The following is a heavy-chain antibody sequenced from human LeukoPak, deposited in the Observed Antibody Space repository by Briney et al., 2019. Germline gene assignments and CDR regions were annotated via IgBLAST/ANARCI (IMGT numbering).Heavy chain of an antibody. CDR3: ARDFRDIVVVPAAIKDDY. CDR2: ISGSGGSI. Sequence: PGGSLRLSCAASGFTFSSYAMSWVRQVPGKGLEWVSTISGSGGSIYYVDFVKGRFTISRDNAKNSLYLQMNSLRAEDTAVYYCARDFRDIVVVPAAIKDDYWGQGTLVTVSS. CDR1: GFTFSSYA. D-gene: IGHD2-2*02. V-gene: IGHV3-23*01. J-gene: IGHJ4*02.